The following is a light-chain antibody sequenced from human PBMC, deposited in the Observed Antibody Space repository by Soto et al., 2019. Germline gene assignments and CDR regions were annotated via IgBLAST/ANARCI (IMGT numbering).Light chain of an antibody. CDR2: KAS. Sequence: IQMTQSPSTLSASVGDRVTFTCRASQTISTWLAWYQQKPGEAPKLLIYKASTLEVGVTSRFSASGSGTEFTLTINNLQPADFATYYCQQYNSYPWTFGQGSKV. V-gene: IGKV1-5*03. CDR3: QQYNSYPWT. J-gene: IGKJ1*01. CDR1: QTISTW.